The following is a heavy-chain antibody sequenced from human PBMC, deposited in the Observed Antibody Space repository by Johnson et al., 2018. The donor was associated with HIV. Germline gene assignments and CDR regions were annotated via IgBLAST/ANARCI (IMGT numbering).Heavy chain of an antibody. CDR1: GFTFDDYG. Sequence: VQLVESGGGVVRPGGSLRLSCAASGFTFDDYGVSWVRQAPGKGLECVSGINWNGGSTGYADSVKGRFTTPRDNSKNTVLLQMNSLRVEDTAVYYCARGGHCGGDCAGAKQALDIWGQGTRVTVSS. CDR3: ARGGHCGGDCAGAKQALDI. V-gene: IGHV3-20*04. D-gene: IGHD2-21*01. CDR2: INWNGGST. J-gene: IGHJ3*02.